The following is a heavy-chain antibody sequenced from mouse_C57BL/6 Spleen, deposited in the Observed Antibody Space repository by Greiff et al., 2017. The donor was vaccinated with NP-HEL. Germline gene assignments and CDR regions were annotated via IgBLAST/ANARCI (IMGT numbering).Heavy chain of an antibody. CDR1: GFTFSDYY. CDR2: INYDGSST. V-gene: IGHV5-16*01. D-gene: IGHD1-1*01. J-gene: IGHJ1*03. CDR3: ARADYYGSSYRYFDV. Sequence: EVMLVESEGGLVQPGSSIKLSCTASGFTFSDYYMAWVRQVPEKGLEWVANINYDGSSTYYLDSLKSRFIISRDNAKNILYLQMSSLKSEDTATYYCARADYYGSSYRYFDVWGTGTTVTVSS.